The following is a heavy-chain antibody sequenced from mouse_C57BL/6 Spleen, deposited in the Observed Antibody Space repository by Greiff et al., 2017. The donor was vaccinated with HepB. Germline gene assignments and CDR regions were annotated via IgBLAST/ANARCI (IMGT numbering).Heavy chain of an antibody. Sequence: VKLMESGPELVKPGASVKISCKASGYTFTDYYINWVKQRPGQGLEWIGWIFPGSGSTYYNEKFKGKATLTVDKSSSTAYMLLSSLTSEDSAVYFCARSNYYGSSHAMDYWGQGTSVTVSS. V-gene: IGHV1-75*01. D-gene: IGHD1-1*01. CDR2: IFPGSGST. CDR3: ARSNYYGSSHAMDY. CDR1: GYTFTDYY. J-gene: IGHJ4*01.